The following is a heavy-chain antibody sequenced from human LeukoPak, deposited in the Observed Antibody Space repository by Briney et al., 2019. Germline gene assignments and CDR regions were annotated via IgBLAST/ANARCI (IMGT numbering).Heavy chain of an antibody. D-gene: IGHD6-13*01. J-gene: IGHJ3*02. CDR1: GYTFTIYE. CDR3: AVAAAATRLGDAFDI. V-gene: IGHV1-8*03. Sequence: ASVKVSCKASGYTFTIYEINWVRQATGQGLEWMGWMNPNSGNTGYAQKFQGRVTISRNTSISTAYMELSSLRSEDTAVYYCAVAAAATRLGDAFDIWGQGTVVTVSS. CDR2: MNPNSGNT.